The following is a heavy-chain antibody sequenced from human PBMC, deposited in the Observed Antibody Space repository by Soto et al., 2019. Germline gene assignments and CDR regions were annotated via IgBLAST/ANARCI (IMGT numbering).Heavy chain of an antibody. V-gene: IGHV3-66*01. J-gene: IGHJ6*03. CDR3: ARELYSSSSGYYYYMDV. Sequence: GESLKISCAASGFTVSSNYMSWVRQAPGKGLEWVSVIYSGGSTYYADSVKGRFTISRDNSKNTLYLQMNSLRAEDTAVYYCARELYSSSSGYYYYMDVWGKGTTVTVSS. D-gene: IGHD6-6*01. CDR1: GFTVSSNY. CDR2: IYSGGST.